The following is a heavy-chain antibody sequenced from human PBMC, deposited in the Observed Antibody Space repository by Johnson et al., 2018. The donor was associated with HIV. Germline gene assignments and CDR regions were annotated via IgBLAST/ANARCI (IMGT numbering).Heavy chain of an antibody. CDR2: IGTAGDT. Sequence: VLLVESGGGLVQPGGSLRLSCVASGFTFSNYDLHWVRQATGKGLEWVSTIGTAGDTYYPSSVKGRFTISRDNSKNTLYLQMNSLRAEDTAVYYCARENGYCSGGSCYWQDAFDIWGQGTMVTVSS. CDR1: GFTFSNYD. CDR3: ARENGYCSGGSCYWQDAFDI. D-gene: IGHD2-15*01. V-gene: IGHV3-13*01. J-gene: IGHJ3*02.